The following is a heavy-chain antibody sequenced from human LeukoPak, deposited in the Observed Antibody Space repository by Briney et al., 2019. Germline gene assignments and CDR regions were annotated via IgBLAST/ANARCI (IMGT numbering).Heavy chain of an antibody. J-gene: IGHJ3*02. D-gene: IGHD3-22*01. CDR2: IYYSGST. CDR3: ARGHYYDSSGYYSSMAFDI. CDR1: GVSISSGSYY. V-gene: IGHV4-61*01. Sequence: PSQTLSLTCTVSGVSISSGSYYWSWLRQPLGKGLEWIGYIYYSGSTNYNPSLKSRVTISVDTTKNQFSLKLSSVTAAETAGEYCARGHYYDSSGYYSSMAFDIWGQGTMVTVSS.